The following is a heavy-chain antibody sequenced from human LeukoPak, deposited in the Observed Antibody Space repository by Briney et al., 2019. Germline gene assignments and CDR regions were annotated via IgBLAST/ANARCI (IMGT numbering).Heavy chain of an antibody. CDR2: INPNSGGT. D-gene: IGHD6-13*01. V-gene: IGHV1-2*02. J-gene: IGHJ3*02. CDR3: ARDGIYSRNFDAFDI. CDR1: RYTLTAHY. Sequence: GASVKVSCKASRYTLTAHYMHWVRQAPGQGPEWMGWINPNSGGTDYAQKFQGRVTMTRDTSIGTAYMELSSLTSDDTAVYYGARDGIYSRNFDAFDIWGQATMVTVSS.